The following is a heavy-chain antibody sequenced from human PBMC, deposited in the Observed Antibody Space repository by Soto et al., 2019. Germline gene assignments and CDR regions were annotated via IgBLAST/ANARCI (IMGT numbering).Heavy chain of an antibody. CDR2: INPDNDAP. V-gene: IGHV1-2*02. CDR1: GYTFTGYY. CDR3: ARTDYLFSTLTYYFGY. J-gene: IGHJ4*01. D-gene: IGHD3-16*01. Sequence: ASVKVSCKASGYTFTGYYVNWARRAPGQGLEWMGWINPDNDAPNYAQKFQGRVTLSRDTSINTAYMELSRLTSDETALYYCARTDYLFSTLTYYFGYWGHGPLVTVSS.